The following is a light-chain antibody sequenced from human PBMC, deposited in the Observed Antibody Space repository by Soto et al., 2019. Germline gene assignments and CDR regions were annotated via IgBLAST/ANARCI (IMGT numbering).Light chain of an antibody. CDR2: GAS. Sequence: ETVLTQSPGTLSLSPEERATLSCRASQNVISSNLAWYQQKPGQAPRLLIFGASSRATGIPDRFSGSGSGTDFTLTISRLEPEDFAVYYCQQYDSSPLTFGGGTKVEIK. CDR3: QQYDSSPLT. J-gene: IGKJ4*01. CDR1: QNVISSN. V-gene: IGKV3-20*01.